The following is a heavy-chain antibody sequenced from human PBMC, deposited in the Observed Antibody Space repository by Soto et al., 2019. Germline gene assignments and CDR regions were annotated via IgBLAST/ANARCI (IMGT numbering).Heavy chain of an antibody. CDR1: GGSISSSSYY. D-gene: IGHD5-12*01. CDR3: ATXGRDGYNRAEEPYYFDY. J-gene: IGHJ4*02. V-gene: IGHV4-39*01. Sequence: SETLSLTCTVSGGSISSSSYYWGWIRQPPGKGVEWIGSIYYSGSTYYNPSLKSRVTISVDTSKNQFSLKLSSVTAADTAVYYCATXGRDGYNRAEEPYYFDYWGQGTLVTVSS. CDR2: IYYSGST.